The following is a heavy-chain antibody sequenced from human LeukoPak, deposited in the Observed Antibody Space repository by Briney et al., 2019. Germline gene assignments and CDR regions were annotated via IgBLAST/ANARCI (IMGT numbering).Heavy chain of an antibody. CDR2: ISAYNGNT. V-gene: IGHV1-18*01. CDR1: GYTFTSYG. D-gene: IGHD3-22*01. J-gene: IGHJ4*02. Sequence: GASVKVSCKASGYTFTSYGIIWVRQAPGQGLEWMGWISAYNGNTNYAQKLQGRVTMTTDTSTSTAYMELRSLRSDDTAVYYCARTYYYDSSGYPPDYWGQGTLVTVSS. CDR3: ARTYYYDSSGYPPDY.